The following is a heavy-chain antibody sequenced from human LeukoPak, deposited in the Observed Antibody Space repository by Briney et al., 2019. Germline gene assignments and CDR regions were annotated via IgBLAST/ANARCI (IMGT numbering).Heavy chain of an antibody. D-gene: IGHD5/OR15-5a*01. CDR3: ASTVLFDY. CDR2: ISYDGSNK. V-gene: IGHV3-30*03. J-gene: IGHJ4*02. Sequence: SGGSLRLSCAASGFTFSSYGMHWVRQAPGKGLECVAVISYDGSNKYYADSVKGRFTISRDNSKNTLYLQMNSLRAEDTAVYYCASTVLFDYWGQGTLVTVSS. CDR1: GFTFSSYG.